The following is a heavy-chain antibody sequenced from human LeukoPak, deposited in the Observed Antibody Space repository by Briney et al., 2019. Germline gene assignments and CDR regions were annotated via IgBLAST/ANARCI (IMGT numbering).Heavy chain of an antibody. J-gene: IGHJ4*02. V-gene: IGHV4-59*08. Sequence: TSETLSLTCTVSGGSTSSYYWSWIRQPPGKGLEWIAYISDIGSINYNPSLKSRVTISLDTSKNQFSLKLSSVTAADTAVYYCAGHHPRNTVDFWGQGTLVTVSS. CDR3: AGHHPRNTVDF. D-gene: IGHD2-8*02. CDR1: GGSTSSYY. CDR2: ISDIGSI.